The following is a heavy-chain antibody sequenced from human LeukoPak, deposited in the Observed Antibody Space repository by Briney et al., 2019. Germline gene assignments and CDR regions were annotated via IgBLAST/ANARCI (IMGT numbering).Heavy chain of an antibody. J-gene: IGHJ4*02. CDR1: GYTFTGYY. CDR3: ARSRTVVTPFDY. D-gene: IGHD4-23*01. CDR2: INPNSGGT. Sequence: ASVKVSCKASGYTFTGYYMHWVRQAPGQGLEWMGWINPNSGGTNYAQKFQGRVTMTRDTSISTAYMELSRLRSDDTAVYYCARSRTVVTPFDYWGQGTLVIVSS. V-gene: IGHV1-2*02.